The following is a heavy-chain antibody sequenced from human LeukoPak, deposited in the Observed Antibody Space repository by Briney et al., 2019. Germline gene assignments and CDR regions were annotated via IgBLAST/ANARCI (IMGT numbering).Heavy chain of an antibody. CDR2: IYSGGST. Sequence: GGSLRLSCAASEFTVSSNYVSWVRQAPGKGLEWVSVIYSGGSTYYADSVKGRFTISRDNSKNTLYLQMNSLRAEDTAVYYCARANCGGDCFPYYFDYWGQGTLVTVSS. D-gene: IGHD2-21*02. V-gene: IGHV3-66*01. CDR3: ARANCGGDCFPYYFDY. J-gene: IGHJ4*02. CDR1: EFTVSSNY.